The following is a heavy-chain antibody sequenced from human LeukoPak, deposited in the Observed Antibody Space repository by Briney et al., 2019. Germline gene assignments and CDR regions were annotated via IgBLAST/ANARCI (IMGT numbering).Heavy chain of an antibody. CDR2: IYPGDSDT. CDR1: GYRFSNSW. CDR3: ARHSGGPGWFDP. V-gene: IGHV5-51*01. J-gene: IGHJ5*02. D-gene: IGHD4-23*01. Sequence: GESLKISCKGSGYRFSNSWIGWVRQMPGKGLEWMGIIYPGDSDTRYGPSFQGQVTISVDKSISTAYLQWSSLKASDTAMYYCARHSGGPGWFDPWGQGTLVTVSS.